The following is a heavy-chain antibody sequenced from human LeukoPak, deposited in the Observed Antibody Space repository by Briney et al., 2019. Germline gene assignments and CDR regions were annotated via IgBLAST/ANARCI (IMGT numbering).Heavy chain of an antibody. CDR3: ARDGNRDYDILTGYYIGPSYFDY. V-gene: IGHV3-23*01. Sequence: GGSLRLSCAASGFIVSNNYLNWVRQAPGKGLEWVSAISGSGGSTYYADSVKGRFTISRDNSKNTLYLQMNSLRAEDTAVYYCARDGNRDYDILTGYYIGPSYFDYWGQGTLVTVSS. J-gene: IGHJ4*02. CDR1: GFIVSNNY. CDR2: ISGSGGST. D-gene: IGHD3-9*01.